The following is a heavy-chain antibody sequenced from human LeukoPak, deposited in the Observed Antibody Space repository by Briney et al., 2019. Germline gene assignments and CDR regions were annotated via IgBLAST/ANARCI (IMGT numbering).Heavy chain of an antibody. V-gene: IGHV4-34*09. CDR3: ARGPLRGVMSEAFDI. CDR2: VHYTGET. CDR1: GGSFSGYY. D-gene: IGHD3-10*01. Sequence: SETLSLTCAVYGGSFSGYYWSWIRQPPGKGLEWIGYVHYTGETYYNPSLKSRVTISVDTSKNQFSLKLNSVTAADTAVYYCARGPLRGVMSEAFDIWGQGTMVTVSS. J-gene: IGHJ3*02.